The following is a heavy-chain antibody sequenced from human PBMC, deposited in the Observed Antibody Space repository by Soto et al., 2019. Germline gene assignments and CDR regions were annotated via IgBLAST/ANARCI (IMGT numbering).Heavy chain of an antibody. CDR3: ARGRYCLTGRCFPNWFDS. D-gene: IGHD7-27*01. CDR2: IYYSGST. J-gene: IGHJ5*01. CDR1: GASISSGGYY. Sequence: PSETLSLTCTVSGASISSGGYYWSWIRQHPGKGLEWIANIYYSGSTYYNPSLKNRVTISIDTPKNQFSLNVTSVTAADTAVYFCARGRYCLTGRCFPNWFDSWGQGALVTVSS. V-gene: IGHV4-31*03.